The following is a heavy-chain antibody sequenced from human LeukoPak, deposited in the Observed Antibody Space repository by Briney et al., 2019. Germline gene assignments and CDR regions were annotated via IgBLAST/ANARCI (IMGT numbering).Heavy chain of an antibody. Sequence: SGGSLILSCAASGFTFSSYWMHWVRHAPGKGLVWVARINSDENSTTYADSVKGRFTISRDNAKNTLYLQMNTLRAEDTAVYYCVRHGSGSYYHAIDCWGQGTLVTVSS. CDR3: VRHGSGSYYHAIDC. J-gene: IGHJ4*02. CDR2: INSDENST. CDR1: GFTFSSYW. V-gene: IGHV3-74*01. D-gene: IGHD3-10*01.